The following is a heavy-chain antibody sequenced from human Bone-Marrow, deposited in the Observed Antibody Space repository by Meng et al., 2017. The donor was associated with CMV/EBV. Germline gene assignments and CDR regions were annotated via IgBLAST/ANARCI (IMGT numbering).Heavy chain of an antibody. Sequence: SVKVSCKASGGTFSKYAFSWVRQAPGQGLEWMGGIIPMIEKAHYAQKFQGTVTITADKSTSTAYMEVSSLKSDDTAVYYCASAMIRTVTTYYHYLYGLDVWGQGTTVTGSS. D-gene: IGHD3-10*01. CDR1: GGTFSKYA. CDR3: ASAMIRTVTTYYHYLYGLDV. J-gene: IGHJ6*01. V-gene: IGHV1-69*10. CDR2: IIPMIEKA.